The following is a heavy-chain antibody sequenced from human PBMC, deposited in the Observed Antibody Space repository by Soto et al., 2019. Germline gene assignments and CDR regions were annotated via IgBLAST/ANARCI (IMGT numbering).Heavy chain of an antibody. V-gene: IGHV1-2*02. CDR2: INPNNGST. D-gene: IGHD3-3*01. Sequence: ASVKVSCKASGYTFTGYYMHWVRQAPGQGLEWMGWINPNNGSTNYAQKLQGRVTMTRDTSMSTAYMELRSLRSDDTAVYYCARVRFLEWLLYGYYGMDVWGQGTTVTVSS. CDR1: GYTFTGYY. CDR3: ARVRFLEWLLYGYYGMDV. J-gene: IGHJ6*02.